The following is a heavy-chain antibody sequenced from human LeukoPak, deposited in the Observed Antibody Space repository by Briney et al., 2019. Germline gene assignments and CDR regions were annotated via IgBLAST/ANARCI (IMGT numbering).Heavy chain of an antibody. D-gene: IGHD6-13*01. V-gene: IGHV1-69*05. CDR1: GGTFSSYA. CDR3: ARVSPSSFNWFDP. Sequence: SVKVSCKGSGGTFSSYAISWVRQAPGQGLEWMGGIIPIFGTANYAQKFQGRVTITTDESTSTAYMELSSLRSEDTAVYYCARVSPSSFNWFDPWGQGILVTVSS. J-gene: IGHJ5*02. CDR2: IIPIFGTA.